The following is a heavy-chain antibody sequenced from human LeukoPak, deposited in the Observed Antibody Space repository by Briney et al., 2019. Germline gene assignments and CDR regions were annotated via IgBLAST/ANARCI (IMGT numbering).Heavy chain of an antibody. CDR3: AKGRNYDFWSGYHRGSYYYYGMDV. D-gene: IGHD3-3*01. Sequence: PGRSLRLSCAASGFTFSSYGMHWVRQAPGKGLEWVAVISYDGSNKYYADSVKGRFTISRDNSKNTLYLQMNSLRAEDTAVYYCAKGRNYDFWSGYHRGSYYYYGMDVWGQGTTVTVSS. V-gene: IGHV3-30*18. J-gene: IGHJ6*02. CDR1: GFTFSSYG. CDR2: ISYDGSNK.